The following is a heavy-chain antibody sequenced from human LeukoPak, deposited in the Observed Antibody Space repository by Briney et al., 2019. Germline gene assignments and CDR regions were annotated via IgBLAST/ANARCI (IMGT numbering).Heavy chain of an antibody. D-gene: IGHD2-15*01. J-gene: IGHJ4*02. V-gene: IGHV3-53*04. Sequence: PGGSLRLSCAASGFTGSSNYMSWVRQAPGKGLEWVSVIYSGGSTYYADSVKGRFTISRHNSKNTLYLQMNSLRAEDTAVYYCARQYCSGGSCYLDYFGYWGQGTLVTVSS. CDR1: GFTGSSNY. CDR3: ARQYCSGGSCYLDYFGY. CDR2: IYSGGST.